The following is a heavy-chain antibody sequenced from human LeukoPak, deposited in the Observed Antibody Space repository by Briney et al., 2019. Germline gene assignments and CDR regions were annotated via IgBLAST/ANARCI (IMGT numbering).Heavy chain of an antibody. CDR3: ARVNSGGIAAAGTFDY. CDR2: ISSNVGST. Sequence: GSLRLSXAASGFTFSSYAMHWIRQAPGKGLEYVSAISSNVGSTYYANSVKGRFTISRDNSKNTLYLQMGSLRAEDMAVYYCARVNSGGIAAAGTFDYWGQGTLVTVSS. V-gene: IGHV3-64*01. D-gene: IGHD6-13*01. CDR1: GFTFSSYA. J-gene: IGHJ4*02.